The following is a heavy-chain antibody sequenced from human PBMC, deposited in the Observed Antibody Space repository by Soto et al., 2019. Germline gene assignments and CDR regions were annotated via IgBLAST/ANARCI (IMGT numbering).Heavy chain of an antibody. CDR3: XKPWVPSIKDRPPRFDY. Sequence: GGSLRLSCAASGFTFSSYAMSWVRQAPGKGLEWVSAISGSGGSTYYADSVKGRFTISRDNSKNTLYLQMNSLRAEDTAVYYCXKPWVPSIKDRPPRFDYWGRGTLVTVSS. CDR1: GFTFSSYA. V-gene: IGHV3-23*01. D-gene: IGHD6-6*01. J-gene: IGHJ4*02. CDR2: ISGSGGST.